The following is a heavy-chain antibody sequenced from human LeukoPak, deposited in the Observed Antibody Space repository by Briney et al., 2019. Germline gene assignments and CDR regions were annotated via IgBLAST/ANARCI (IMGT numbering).Heavy chain of an antibody. CDR1: GGSISSYY. CDR2: IYYSGST. V-gene: IGHV4-59*01. CDR3: ARVIAAAGQYYYYYGMDV. Sequence: SETLSLTCTVSGGSISSYYWSWIRQPPGKGLEWIGYIYYSGSTNYNPSLKSRVTISVDTSKNQFSLKLSSVNAADTAVYYCARVIAAAGQYYYYYGMDVWGQGTTVTVSS. D-gene: IGHD6-13*01. J-gene: IGHJ6*02.